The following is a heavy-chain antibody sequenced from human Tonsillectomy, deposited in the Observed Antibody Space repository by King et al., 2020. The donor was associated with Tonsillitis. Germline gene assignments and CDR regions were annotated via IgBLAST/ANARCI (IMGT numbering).Heavy chain of an antibody. CDR2: ISGSGGST. CDR3: AKSSFWAWFSPFDP. D-gene: IGHD3-3*01. J-gene: IGHJ5*02. Sequence: VQLVESGGGLVQPGGSLRLSCAASGYTFSSYAMSWVRQAPGKGLEWVSGISGSGGSTYYTDSVKGRFTISRDNSKNTLFMQMNSLRAEDTAVYCCAKSSFWAWFSPFDPWGQGTLVTVSS. CDR1: GYTFSSYA. V-gene: IGHV3-23*04.